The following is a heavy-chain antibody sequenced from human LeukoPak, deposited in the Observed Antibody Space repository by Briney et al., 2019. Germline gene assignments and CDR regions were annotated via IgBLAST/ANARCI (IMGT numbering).Heavy chain of an antibody. CDR3: ARGVGKADIVVGTFDI. CDR2: IYYSGST. V-gene: IGHV4-31*03. CDR1: GGSISSGGYY. J-gene: IGHJ3*02. D-gene: IGHD2-15*01. Sequence: SQTLSLTCTVSGGSISSGGYYWSWIRQHPGKGXXXXXXIYYSGSTYYNPSLKSRVTISVDTSKNQFSLKLSSVTAADTAVYCCARGVGKADIVVGTFDIWGQGTMVTVSS.